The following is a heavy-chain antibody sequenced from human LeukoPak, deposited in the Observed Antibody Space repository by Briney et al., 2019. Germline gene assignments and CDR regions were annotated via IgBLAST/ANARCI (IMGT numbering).Heavy chain of an antibody. J-gene: IGHJ4*02. V-gene: IGHV3-7*01. CDR1: GFTFSNYW. CDR3: ARDRQIAY. Sequence: PGGSLRLSCAASGFTFSNYWLTWVRQAPGQGLEWVANIKQDGSEKHYVDSVKGRFTISRDNAKNSLYLQMDSLRAENTAVYYCARDRQIAYWGQGTLVTVSS. CDR2: IKQDGSEK.